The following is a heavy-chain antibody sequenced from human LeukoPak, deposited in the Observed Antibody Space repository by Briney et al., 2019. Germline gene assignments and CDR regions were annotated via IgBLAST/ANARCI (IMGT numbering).Heavy chain of an antibody. V-gene: IGHV4-34*01. D-gene: IGHD3-16*01. J-gene: IGHJ6*03. Sequence: SSETLSLTCAVYGGSFSGYYWSWNRQPPGKVLEWIGEINHSGSTNYNPSLKSRVTMSVDTSKNQFSLKLSSVTAADTAVYYCARETSQKGAHYMDVWGKGTTVTISS. CDR1: GGSFSGYY. CDR3: ARETSQKGAHYMDV. CDR2: INHSGST.